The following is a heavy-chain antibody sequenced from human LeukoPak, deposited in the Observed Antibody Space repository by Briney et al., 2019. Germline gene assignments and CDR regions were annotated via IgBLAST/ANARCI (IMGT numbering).Heavy chain of an antibody. D-gene: IGHD6-13*01. CDR2: IYYSGST. J-gene: IGHJ5*02. Sequence: SETLSLTCTVSGGSISSSSYYWGWIRQPPGKGLEWIGSIYYSGSTYYNPSLKSRVTISVDTSKNQFSLKLSSVTAADTAVYYCARHLYSRSWDRGPLRFDPWGQGTLVTVSS. CDR3: ARHLYSRSWDRGPLRFDP. CDR1: GGSISSSSYY. V-gene: IGHV4-39*01.